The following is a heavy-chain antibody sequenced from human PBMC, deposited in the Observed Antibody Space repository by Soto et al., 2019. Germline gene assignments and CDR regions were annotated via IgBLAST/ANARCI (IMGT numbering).Heavy chain of an antibody. Sequence: SVKVSCKASGGTFSSHTFSWVRQAPGQGLEWMGRIIPALGTATYAQKFQGRVTITADESATTVYMELNSLRSEDTAVYYCARPDFGDYWYFDLWGRGTLVTVSS. V-gene: IGHV1-69*08. CDR1: GGTFSSHT. D-gene: IGHD4-17*01. CDR2: IIPALGTA. J-gene: IGHJ2*01. CDR3: ARPDFGDYWYFDL.